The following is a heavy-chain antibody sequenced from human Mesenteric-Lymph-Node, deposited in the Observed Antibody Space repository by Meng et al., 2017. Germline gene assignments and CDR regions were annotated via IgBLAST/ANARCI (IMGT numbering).Heavy chain of an antibody. V-gene: IGHV3-74*01. D-gene: IGHD3-22*01. Sequence: GESLKISRVGSGFTFNSHWMHWVRQVPGKGLVWVSRINTVGSSTTYADSVRGRFTVSRDNAKNAVYLQMNSLRVEDTAIYYCARGMSDYYDSSGAFDIWGRGTMVTVSS. J-gene: IGHJ3*02. CDR3: ARGMSDYYDSSGAFDI. CDR2: INTVGSST. CDR1: GFTFNSHW.